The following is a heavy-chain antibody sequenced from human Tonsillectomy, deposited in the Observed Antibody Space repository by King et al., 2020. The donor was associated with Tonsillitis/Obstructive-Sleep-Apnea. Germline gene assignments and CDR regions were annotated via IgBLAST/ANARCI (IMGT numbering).Heavy chain of an antibody. CDR2: INYDGST. CDR3: ARAHSSSWFLSFDY. CDR1: GGSLSGYY. V-gene: IGHV4-34*01. Sequence: VQLQQWGAGLLKPSETLSLTCGVNGGSLSGYYWSWIRQPPEKGLEWIGEINYDGSTNHNPSLKSRITISVDTSKNQFSLKLGSLTAADTAVYYCARAHSSSWFLSFDYGGQGILVTVSS. J-gene: IGHJ4*02. D-gene: IGHD6-13*01.